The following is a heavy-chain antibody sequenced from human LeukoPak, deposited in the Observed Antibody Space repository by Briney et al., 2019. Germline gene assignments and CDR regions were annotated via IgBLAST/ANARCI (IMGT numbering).Heavy chain of an antibody. J-gene: IGHJ4*02. Sequence: GGSLRHSCAASGFTFSIYAMTWVRQAPGKGLEWVSAISGSGGGTYYADSVKGRFTVSRDNSKNTLYLQMNSLRPEDTAIYYCAKDLGNYYFDYWGQGTLVIVSS. CDR3: AKDLGNYYFDY. D-gene: IGHD1-26*01. CDR2: ISGSGGGT. CDR1: GFTFSIYA. V-gene: IGHV3-23*01.